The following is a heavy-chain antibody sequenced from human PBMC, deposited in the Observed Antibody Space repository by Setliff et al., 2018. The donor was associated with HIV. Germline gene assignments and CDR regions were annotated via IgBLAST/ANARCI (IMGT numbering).Heavy chain of an antibody. V-gene: IGHV4-38-2*02. CDR2: VYHTGST. J-gene: IGHJ4*02. D-gene: IGHD2-2*01. CDR3: ASSPAWRSDFGLHTFDY. Sequence: TLSLTCTVSGYSISSRYYWGWIRQPPGKGLEWIGSVYHTGSTYYNPSLKSRVTMSADTSKNQFSLKLSSVTAADTAVYYCASSPAWRSDFGLHTFDYWGQGTLVTVSS. CDR1: GYSISSRYY.